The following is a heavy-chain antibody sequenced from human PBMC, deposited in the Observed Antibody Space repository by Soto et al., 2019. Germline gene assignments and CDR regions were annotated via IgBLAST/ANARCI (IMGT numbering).Heavy chain of an antibody. Sequence: QVQLVESGGGVVQPGRSLRLSCAASGFTFSSYAMHWVRQAPGKGLEWVAVISYDGSNKYYADSVKGRFTISRDNSKNTLYLQMNSLRAEDRAVYYCARGHSGWYRAQVDYWGQGTLVTVSS. CDR1: GFTFSSYA. CDR3: ARGHSGWYRAQVDY. CDR2: ISYDGSNK. V-gene: IGHV3-30-3*01. J-gene: IGHJ4*02. D-gene: IGHD6-19*01.